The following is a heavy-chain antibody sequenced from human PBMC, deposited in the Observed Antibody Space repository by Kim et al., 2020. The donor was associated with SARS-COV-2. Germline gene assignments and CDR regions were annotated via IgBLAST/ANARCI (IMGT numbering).Heavy chain of an antibody. V-gene: IGHV1-2*02. CDR3: AKVETGGSGGYNL. D-gene: IGHD1-26*01. J-gene: IGHJ5*02. Sequence: ASVKVSCKASGYSFTDYYNYWVRQAPGQGLEWMGWINTKSGATNFPQRFQGRLTMSRDTSISTAYMELSTLISDDTAVYYCAKVETGGSGGYNLWGQGTLVTVSS. CDR2: INTKSGAT. CDR1: GYSFTDYY.